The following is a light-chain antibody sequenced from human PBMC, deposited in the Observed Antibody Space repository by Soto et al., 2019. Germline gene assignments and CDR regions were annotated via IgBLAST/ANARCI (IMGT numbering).Light chain of an antibody. CDR2: AAS. Sequence: DIQMTQSPSSLSAFVGDRVTITCRASQSISSYLNWYQQEPGKAPKLLIYAASSLQSAVPSRFSGSGSGTDFTLTISSLQPEDFATYYCQQSYNTPRTFGQGTKVEIK. CDR1: QSISSY. J-gene: IGKJ1*01. V-gene: IGKV1-39*01. CDR3: QQSYNTPRT.